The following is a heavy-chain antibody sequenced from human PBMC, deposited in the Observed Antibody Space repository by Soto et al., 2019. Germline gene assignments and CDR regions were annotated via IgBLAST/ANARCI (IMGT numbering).Heavy chain of an antibody. J-gene: IGHJ6*02. CDR3: AKGLRITMVRGVILDYGMDV. D-gene: IGHD3-10*01. CDR2: ISWNSGSI. V-gene: IGHV3-9*01. Sequence: VQLVESGGGLVQPGRSLRLSCAASGFTFDDYAMHWVRQAPGKGLEWVSGISWNSGSIGYADSVKGRFTISRDNAKNSLYLQMNSLRAEDTALYYCAKGLRITMVRGVILDYGMDVWGQGTTVTVSS. CDR1: GFTFDDYA.